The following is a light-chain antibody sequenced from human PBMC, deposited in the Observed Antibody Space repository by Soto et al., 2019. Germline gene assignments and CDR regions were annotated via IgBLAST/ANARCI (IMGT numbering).Light chain of an antibody. Sequence: LVMTQSPDSLAVSLGERSTINCKSSQSVLYRSNDKYYLGWYQQEPGQPHQALIYWAYTRESGVPDRFSGSGSGKDFTITISSLQDEDVAVYYCQQYYTTPWTFGQGTKVDIK. J-gene: IGKJ1*01. CDR3: QQYYTTPWT. CDR1: QSVLYRSNDKYY. CDR2: WAY. V-gene: IGKV4-1*01.